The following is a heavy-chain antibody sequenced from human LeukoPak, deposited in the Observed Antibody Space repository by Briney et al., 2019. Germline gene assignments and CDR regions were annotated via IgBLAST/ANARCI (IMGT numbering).Heavy chain of an antibody. CDR1: GGSISSYY. CDR3: ARDYCSGGSCHNWFDP. J-gene: IGHJ5*02. CDR2: IYYSGST. Sequence: SETLSLTCTVSGGSISSYYRSWIRQPPGKGLEWIGYIYYSGSTNYNPSLKSRVTISVDTSKNQFSLKLSSVTAADTAVYYCARDYCSGGSCHNWFDPWAREPWSPSPQ. D-gene: IGHD2-15*01. V-gene: IGHV4-59*01.